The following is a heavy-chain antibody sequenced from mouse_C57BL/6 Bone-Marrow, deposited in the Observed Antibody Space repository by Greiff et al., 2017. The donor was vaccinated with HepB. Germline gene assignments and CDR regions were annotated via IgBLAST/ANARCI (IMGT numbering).Heavy chain of an antibody. CDR3: TRENWDEAC. V-gene: IGHV5-9-1*02. Sequence: DVMLVESGEGLAKPGGSLKLSCAASGFTFSSYAMSWVRQTPEKRLEWVAYISRGGDYIYYGDTVMGRFTISRDNARNTLYLQMSSLKSEDTAMYYYTRENWDEACWGQGNLVTVSA. CDR1: GFTFSSYA. CDR2: ISRGGDYI. J-gene: IGHJ3*01. D-gene: IGHD4-1*01.